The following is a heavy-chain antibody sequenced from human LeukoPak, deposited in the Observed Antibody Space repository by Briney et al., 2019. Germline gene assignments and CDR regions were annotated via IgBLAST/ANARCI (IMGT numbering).Heavy chain of an antibody. CDR2: INPSGGST. J-gene: IGHJ4*02. D-gene: IGHD6-13*01. CDR1: GYTFTSYY. V-gene: IGHV1-46*01. CDR3: ARCYSSSWYGDPTLGY. Sequence: ASVKVSCKASGYTFTSYYMHWVRQAPGQGLEWMGIINPSGGSTSYAQKFQGRVTMTRDTSTSTAYMELSSLRSEDTAVYYCARCYSSSWYGDPTLGYWGQGTLVTVSS.